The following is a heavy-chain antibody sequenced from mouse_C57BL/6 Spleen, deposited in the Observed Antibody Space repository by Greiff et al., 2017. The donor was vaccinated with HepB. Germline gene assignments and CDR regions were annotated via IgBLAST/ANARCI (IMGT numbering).Heavy chain of an antibody. Sequence: EVKLVESGGGLVKPGGSLKLSCAASGFTFSDYGMHWVRQAPEKGLEWVAYISSGSSTIYYADTVKGRFTISRDNAKNTLFLQMTSLRSEDTAMYYCAPYGKGRYFDVWGTGTTVTVSS. CDR1: GFTFSDYG. J-gene: IGHJ1*03. CDR2: ISSGSSTI. CDR3: APYGKGRYFDV. D-gene: IGHD2-1*01. V-gene: IGHV5-17*01.